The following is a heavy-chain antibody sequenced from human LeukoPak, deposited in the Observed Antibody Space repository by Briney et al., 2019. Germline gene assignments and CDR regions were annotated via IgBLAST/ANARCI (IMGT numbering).Heavy chain of an antibody. CDR2: V. V-gene: IGHV3-33*01. Sequence: HWVRRAPGKGLEWVAVVKGRFTISRDNSKNTLHLQMDSLRVEDTAMYFCARDPGYSYALDYWGRGTLVTVSS. J-gene: IGHJ4*02. CDR3: ARDPGYSYALDY. D-gene: IGHD5-18*01.